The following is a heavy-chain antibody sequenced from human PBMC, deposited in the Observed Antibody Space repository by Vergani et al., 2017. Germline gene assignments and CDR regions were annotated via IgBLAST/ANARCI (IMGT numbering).Heavy chain of an antibody. V-gene: IGHV1-69*08. CDR1: GGTFSSFT. CDR3: ARDAGSSGSDY. CDR2: IIPILGIA. Sequence: QVQLVQSGAEVKKPGSSVKVSCKASGGTFSSFTISWVRQAPGQGLEWMGRIIPILGIANYAQKFQGRVTITADKSTSTAYMELSSLRSEDTAVYYCARDAGSSGSDYWGQGTLVTVSS. D-gene: IGHD6-19*01. J-gene: IGHJ4*02.